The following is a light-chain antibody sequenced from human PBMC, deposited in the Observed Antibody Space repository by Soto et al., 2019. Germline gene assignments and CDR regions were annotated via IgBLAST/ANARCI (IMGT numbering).Light chain of an antibody. J-gene: IGKJ1*01. CDR1: QTISSW. V-gene: IGKV1-5*03. CDR2: KAS. Sequence: DIQMTQSPSTLSGSVGDRVTIAFRASQTISSWLAWYQQKPGKAPKLLIYKASTLKSGVPSRFSGSGSGTEFTLTISSLHSDDFATYYCQQYDYSRTFGRGTKVDIK. CDR3: QQYDYSRT.